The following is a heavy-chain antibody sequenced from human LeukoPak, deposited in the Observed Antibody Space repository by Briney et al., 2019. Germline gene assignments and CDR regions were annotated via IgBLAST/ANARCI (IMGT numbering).Heavy chain of an antibody. V-gene: IGHV5-51*01. CDR2: IHPLDSDI. J-gene: IGHJ4*02. CDR1: GYDFTKYW. D-gene: IGHD5-18*01. CDR3: VRHGRGGYIYGIDS. Sequence: GESLKISCQTSGYDFTKYWVGWVRQMPGKGLEWMGIIHPLDSDIRKNAPFQGHVSLSVDRTVTTAYLQWDGLQASDTAMYYCVRHGRGGYIYGIDSWGQGTLVTVSS.